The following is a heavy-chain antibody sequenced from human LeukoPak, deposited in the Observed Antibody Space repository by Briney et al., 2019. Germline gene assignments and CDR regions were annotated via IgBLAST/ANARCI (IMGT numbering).Heavy chain of an antibody. J-gene: IGHJ5*02. V-gene: IGHV3-7*03. CDR1: GFTFSSYW. Sequence: GGSLRLSCAASGFTFSSYWMSWVRQAPGKGLEWVANIKQDGSEKYCVDSVKGRFTISRDNAKNSLSLQMNSLRAEDTAVYYCARFMIREVTADNWFDPWGQGTLVTVSS. CDR3: ARFMIREVTADNWFDP. D-gene: IGHD3-10*01. CDR2: IKQDGSEK.